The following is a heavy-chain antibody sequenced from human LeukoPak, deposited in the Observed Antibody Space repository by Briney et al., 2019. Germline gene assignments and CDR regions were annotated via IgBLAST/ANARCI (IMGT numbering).Heavy chain of an antibody. V-gene: IGHV1-2*07. D-gene: IGHD6-6*01. J-gene: IGHJ6*03. Sequence: GASVKVSCKASGGTFSSYAISWVRQAPGQGPEWMGWIDPNRGGTNYAHRFQDRVTITRDTSISTVYMELNNLRSDDTAVYYCARRHQDSSSYYYYYYMDVWGKGTTVTVSS. CDR2: IDPNRGGT. CDR3: ARRHQDSSSYYYYYYMDV. CDR1: GGTFSSYA.